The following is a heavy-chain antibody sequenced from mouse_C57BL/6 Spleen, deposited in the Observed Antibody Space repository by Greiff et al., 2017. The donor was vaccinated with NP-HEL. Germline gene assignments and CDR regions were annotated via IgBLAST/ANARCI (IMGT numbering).Heavy chain of an antibody. V-gene: IGHV1-80*01. J-gene: IGHJ4*01. CDR3: ARGDYYGSSYDYYAMDY. D-gene: IGHD1-1*01. CDR2: IYPGDGDT. Sequence: VKLMESGAELVKPGASVKISCKASGYAFSSYWMNWVKQRPGKGLEWIGQIYPGDGDTNYNGKFKGKATLTADKSSSTAYMQLSSLTSEDSAVYFCARGDYYGSSYDYYAMDYWGQGTSVTVSS. CDR1: GYAFSSYW.